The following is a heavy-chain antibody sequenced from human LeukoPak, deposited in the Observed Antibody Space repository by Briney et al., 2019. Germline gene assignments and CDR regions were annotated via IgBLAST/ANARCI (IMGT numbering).Heavy chain of an antibody. CDR3: ARTTEAHSWRTRYYDYYMDV. V-gene: IGHV4-59*01. J-gene: IGHJ6*03. D-gene: IGHD6-13*01. CDR1: GRPLKTYY. Sequence: SETLTLPCTVSGRPLKTYYWRWPRHPPGEGVEWIGYVYYSESTNYNPSLKSRVTISADTSKNQFSLKLSSVTAADTAVYYCARTTEAHSWRTRYYDYYMDVWGKGTTVTVSS. CDR2: VYYSEST.